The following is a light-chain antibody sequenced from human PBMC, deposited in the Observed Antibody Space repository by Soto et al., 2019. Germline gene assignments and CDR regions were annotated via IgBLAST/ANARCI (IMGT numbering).Light chain of an antibody. CDR2: EVS. CDR3: SSYTTNKTLL. CDR1: SSDVGAYNF. Sequence: QSALTQLASVSGSPGQSITISCTGTSSDVGAYNFVSWYQQHPGKAPKLIFYEVSNRPPGLSDRFSGSKSGTTASLTISGLQAEDEADYFCSSYTTNKTLLFGGGTKLTVL. J-gene: IGLJ2*01. V-gene: IGLV2-14*01.